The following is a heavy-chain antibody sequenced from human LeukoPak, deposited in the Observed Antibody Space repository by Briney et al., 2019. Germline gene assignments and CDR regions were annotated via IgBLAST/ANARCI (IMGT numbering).Heavy chain of an antibody. CDR2: IYYSGST. D-gene: IGHD5-12*01. CDR1: GGSISSYY. V-gene: IGHV4-59*01. Sequence: SETLSLTCTVSGGSISSYYWSWIRQPPGKGLEWIGYIYYSGSTNYNPSLKSRVTISVDTSKNQFSLKLSSVTAADTAVYYCAKHHSGYDAFFDYWGQGTLVTVSS. CDR3: AKHHSGYDAFFDY. J-gene: IGHJ4*02.